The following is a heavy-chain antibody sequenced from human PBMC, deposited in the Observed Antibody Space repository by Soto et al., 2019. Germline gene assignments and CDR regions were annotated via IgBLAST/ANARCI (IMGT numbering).Heavy chain of an antibody. CDR2: IYYSGST. D-gene: IGHD1-26*01. Sequence: QVQLQESGPGLVKPSQTLSLTCTVSGGSISSGGYYWSWIRQHPGKGLEWIGYIYYSGSTYYNPSLKSRVTISVDTSKNQFSLKLSSVTAADTAVYYCARDSKRIVGPTGWFDPWGQGTLVTVSS. V-gene: IGHV4-31*03. J-gene: IGHJ5*02. CDR3: ARDSKRIVGPTGWFDP. CDR1: GGSISSGGYY.